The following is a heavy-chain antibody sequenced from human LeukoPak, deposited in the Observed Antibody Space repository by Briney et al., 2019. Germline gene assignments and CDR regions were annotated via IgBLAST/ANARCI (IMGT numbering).Heavy chain of an antibody. CDR1: GGSISSSSYY. CDR3: ARSIAAAAPVGTDY. CDR2: IYYSGST. D-gene: IGHD6-13*01. V-gene: IGHV4-39*01. Sequence: SETLSLTCTVSGGSISSSSYYWGWIRQPPGKGLEWIGSIYYSGSTYYNPSLKSRVTISVDTSKNQFSLKLSSVTAADTAVYYCARSIAAAAPVGTDYWGQGTLVTVSS. J-gene: IGHJ4*02.